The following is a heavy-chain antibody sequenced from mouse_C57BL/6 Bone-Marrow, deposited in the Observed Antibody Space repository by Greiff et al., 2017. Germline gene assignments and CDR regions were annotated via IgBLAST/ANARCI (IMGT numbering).Heavy chain of an antibody. Sequence: EVMLVASGGGLVKPGGSLKLSCAASGFTFSSYAMSWVRQTPEKRLEWVATISDGGSYTYYPDNVKGRFTISRDNAKNNLYLQMSHLKSEDTAMYYCARDGRQLRLLFAYWGQGTLVTVSA. CDR3: ARDGRQLRLLFAY. CDR1: GFTFSSYA. D-gene: IGHD3-2*02. V-gene: IGHV5-4*01. CDR2: ISDGGSYT. J-gene: IGHJ3*01.